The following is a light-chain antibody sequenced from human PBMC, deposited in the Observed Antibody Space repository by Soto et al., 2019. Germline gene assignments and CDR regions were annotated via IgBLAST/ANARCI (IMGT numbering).Light chain of an antibody. CDR2: GAS. CDR1: QGVSRK. V-gene: IGKV3-15*01. J-gene: IGKJ4*01. Sequence: DIVMAQSPATVSVAPGERVTFSCRASQGVSRKLAWYQHKPGQAPRLLISGASTGATGIPARFSGSGSGTEFTLTISSLQSEDCAIYYCQQYHTWPITFGGGTKVDI. CDR3: QQYHTWPIT.